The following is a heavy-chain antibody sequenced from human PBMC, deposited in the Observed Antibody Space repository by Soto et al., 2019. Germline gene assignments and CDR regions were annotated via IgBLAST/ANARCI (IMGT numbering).Heavy chain of an antibody. D-gene: IGHD3-10*01. CDR3: AAQPRFGDLSPDYYGMDV. Sequence: LRLSYAASGFTFSSYAMSWVRQAPVKGLEWVPAITGSGGRTYYADSVKGRFTISRDNSKNTLLLQMNSLRAEDTAVYYCAAQPRFGDLSPDYYGMDVWGQGTTVTSP. CDR2: ITGSGGRT. V-gene: IGHV3-23*01. J-gene: IGHJ6*02. CDR1: GFTFSSYA.